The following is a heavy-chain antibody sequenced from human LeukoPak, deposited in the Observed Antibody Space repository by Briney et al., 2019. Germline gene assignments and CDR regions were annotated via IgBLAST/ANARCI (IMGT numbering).Heavy chain of an antibody. CDR2: ISLDTDRI. CDR3: VEDVTPGGADV. V-gene: IGHV3-9*01. Sequence: GGSLRLSCAVSGLNFNIYAMHWVRQVPGKGLEWVSGISLDTDRIGYADSVRGRFTVSRDNNKNSVYLQMNSLTPEDSALYFCVEDVTPGGADVWGQGTTVTVS. CDR1: GLNFNIYA. J-gene: IGHJ6*02. D-gene: IGHD2-21*01.